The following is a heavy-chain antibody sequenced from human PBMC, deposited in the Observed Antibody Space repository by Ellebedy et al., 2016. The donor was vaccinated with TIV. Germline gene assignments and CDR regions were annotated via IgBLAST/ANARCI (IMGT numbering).Heavy chain of an antibody. CDR2: INPERGIT. CDR1: GGPFTNDV. CDR3: ARGSDIQLPHY. Sequence: ASVKVSCXASGGPFTNDVISWVRQAPGQGLEWMGWINPERGITNYAQKFQGRVTMTRDTSIRTVHMELSRLRSDDTAVYYCARGSDIQLPHYWGQGILVTVSS. J-gene: IGHJ4*02. V-gene: IGHV1-2*02. D-gene: IGHD2-15*01.